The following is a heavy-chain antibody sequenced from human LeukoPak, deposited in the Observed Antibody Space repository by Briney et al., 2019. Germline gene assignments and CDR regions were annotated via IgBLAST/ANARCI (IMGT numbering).Heavy chain of an antibody. Sequence: PGSTLRLSCAASGFTFSSYGMHWVRQTPGKGLEWLAVIWYDGSNKYYADSVKGRFTISRDNSKNTLYLQMNSLRAEDTAVYYCARDFKRYCSSTSCLGAFDIWGQGTMVTVSS. J-gene: IGHJ3*02. D-gene: IGHD2-2*01. V-gene: IGHV3-33*01. CDR3: ARDFKRYCSSTSCLGAFDI. CDR1: GFTFSSYG. CDR2: IWYDGSNK.